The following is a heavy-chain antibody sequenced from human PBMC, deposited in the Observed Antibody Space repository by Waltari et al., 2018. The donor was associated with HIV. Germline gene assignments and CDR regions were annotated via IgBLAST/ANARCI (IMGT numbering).Heavy chain of an antibody. J-gene: IGHJ4*02. D-gene: IGHD3-22*01. CDR3: ARDLIFYYDTSDYYPFDY. CDR2: INPNSGNT. CDR1: GYTFTDSY. Sequence: QVQLVQSGAEVKKPGASVKVSCQAPGYTFTDSYTHWVRQAHGQGFGWRGWINPNSGNTSEAQNFQGRVSMTKDTSIRTAYMELSRLRSDDTAVYYCARDLIFYYDTSDYYPFDYWGQGTLVTVSS. V-gene: IGHV1-2*02.